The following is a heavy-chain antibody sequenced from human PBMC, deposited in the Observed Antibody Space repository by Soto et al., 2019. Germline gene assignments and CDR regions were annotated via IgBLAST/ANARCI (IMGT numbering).Heavy chain of an antibody. CDR1: GGSISSSSYY. D-gene: IGHD6-19*01. CDR2: IYYSGST. CDR3: ARRIAVAGITFDY. J-gene: IGHJ4*02. V-gene: IGHV4-39*01. Sequence: QLQLQESGPGLVKPSETLSLTCTVSGGSISSSSYYWGWIRQPPGKGLEWIGSIYYSGSTYYNPSLKSRVTISVDTSKNQFSLKLSSVTAAYTAVYYCARRIAVAGITFDYWGQGTLVTVSS.